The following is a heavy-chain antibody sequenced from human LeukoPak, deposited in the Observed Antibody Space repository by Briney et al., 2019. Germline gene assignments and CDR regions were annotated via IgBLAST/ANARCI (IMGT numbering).Heavy chain of an antibody. CDR3: AKRHSDRGGTYSGFFDY. CDR1: GFTISNNV. V-gene: IGHV3-23*01. J-gene: IGHJ4*02. CDR2: ISESGSAT. D-gene: IGHD1-26*01. Sequence: AGSLTLTCAASGFTISNNVLSWGRQPQGQGLEWDSAISESGSATEYADFVNGRFTISRDNSKNTLYLQMNSLRAEDTADYYWAKRHSDRGGTYSGFFDYWGQGTLVTVSS.